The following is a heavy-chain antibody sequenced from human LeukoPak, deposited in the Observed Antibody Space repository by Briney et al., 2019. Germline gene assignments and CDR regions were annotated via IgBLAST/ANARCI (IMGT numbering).Heavy chain of an antibody. CDR2: ISSSSSYI. V-gene: IGHV3-21*01. D-gene: IGHD2-2*01. CDR1: GFTFGDYD. Sequence: PGGSLRLSCTASGFTFGDYDMSWFRQAPGKGLEWVSSISSSSSYIYYADSVKGRFTISRDNAKNLLYLQMNSLRAEDTAVYYCARDIVVVPAHQWDYWGQGTLVTVSS. CDR3: ARDIVVVPAHQWDY. J-gene: IGHJ4*02.